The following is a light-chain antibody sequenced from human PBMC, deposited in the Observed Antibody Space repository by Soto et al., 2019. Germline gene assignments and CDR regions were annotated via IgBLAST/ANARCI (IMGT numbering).Light chain of an antibody. V-gene: IGLV2-11*01. Sequence: QSVLTHPRSVSGGTGQPVTISCTGNSSEVGRYNYVSWYQHHPGKAPKLMIYDVSTRPSGVPDRFSGSKSGTTASLTISGLQAEDESDYYCCSYAGSPYVFGTGTKVTVL. CDR2: DVS. J-gene: IGLJ1*01. CDR1: SSEVGRYNY. CDR3: CSYAGSPYV.